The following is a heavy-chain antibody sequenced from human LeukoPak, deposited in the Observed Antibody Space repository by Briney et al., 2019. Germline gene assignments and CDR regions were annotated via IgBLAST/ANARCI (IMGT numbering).Heavy chain of an antibody. Sequence: SETLSLTCTVSGGSISSYYWSWIRQPPGKGLEWIGYIYYSGSTNYNPSLKSRVTISVDTSKNQFSLKLSSVTAADTAVYYCARGGTVVTPTDYYYYYMDVWGKGTTVTVSS. CDR2: IYYSGST. J-gene: IGHJ6*03. V-gene: IGHV4-59*08. D-gene: IGHD4-23*01. CDR1: GGSISSYY. CDR3: ARGGTVVTPTDYYYYYMDV.